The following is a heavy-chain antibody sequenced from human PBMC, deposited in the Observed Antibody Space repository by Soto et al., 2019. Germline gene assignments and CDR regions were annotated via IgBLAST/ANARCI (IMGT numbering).Heavy chain of an antibody. CDR3: ARDTKMLAPLIYMDH. Sequence: PGGSLRLSCAASGFTFNIYSMNWVRQAPGKGLEWVSSISSRSSNIDYADSVKGRFTISRDNANNSLYLQMNNLSADDTAVYYCARDTKMLAPLIYMDHWGRGTLVTVPS. J-gene: IGHJ4*02. CDR2: ISSRSSNI. V-gene: IGHV3-21*01. D-gene: IGHD3-22*01. CDR1: GFTFNIYS.